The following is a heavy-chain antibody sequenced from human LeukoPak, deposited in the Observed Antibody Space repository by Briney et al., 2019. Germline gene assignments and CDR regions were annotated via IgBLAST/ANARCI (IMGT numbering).Heavy chain of an antibody. CDR2: IIPIFNTI. D-gene: IGHD4-23*01. V-gene: IGHV1-69*13. Sequence: PVKVSCKASGGTLSTCSISWVGQAPGQGLEWMGGIIPIFNTINYAQRFQGRVTLTADESTNTAYMELSSLRSEDTAVYYCARGLSRWSTPTSSYYYRMDVWGQGTTVAVSS. J-gene: IGHJ6*02. CDR3: ARGLSRWSTPTSSYYYRMDV. CDR1: GGTLSTCS.